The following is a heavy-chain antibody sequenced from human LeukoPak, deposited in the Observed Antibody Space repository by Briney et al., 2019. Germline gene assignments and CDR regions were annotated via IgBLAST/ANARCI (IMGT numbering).Heavy chain of an antibody. CDR1: GGSFSGYY. J-gene: IGHJ6*02. Sequence: SQTLSLTCAVYGGSFSGYYWSWIRQPPGKGLEWIGEINHSVRTNYNPSLKSRVTISVDTSKNQFSLQLSSVTAADTAVYYCASPLSSSSFYYYSGMDVWGQGTTVTVSS. D-gene: IGHD6-6*01. V-gene: IGHV4-34*01. CDR2: INHSVRT. CDR3: ASPLSSSSFYYYSGMDV.